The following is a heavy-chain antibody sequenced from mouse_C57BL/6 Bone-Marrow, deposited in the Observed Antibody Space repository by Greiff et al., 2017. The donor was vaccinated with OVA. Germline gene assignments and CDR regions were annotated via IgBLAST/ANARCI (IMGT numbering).Heavy chain of an antibody. J-gene: IGHJ4*01. V-gene: IGHV1-82*01. CDR3: ARGDGNWMGAMDY. CDR2: LYPGDGDT. Sequence: QVQLQQSGPELVKPGASVKISCKASGYAFSSSWMNWVKQRPGKGLEWIGRLYPGDGDTNYNGKFKGKATLTADKSSSTAYMQLSSLTSEDSAVDFCARGDGNWMGAMDYWGQGTSVTVSS. CDR1: GYAFSSSW. D-gene: IGHD2-1*01.